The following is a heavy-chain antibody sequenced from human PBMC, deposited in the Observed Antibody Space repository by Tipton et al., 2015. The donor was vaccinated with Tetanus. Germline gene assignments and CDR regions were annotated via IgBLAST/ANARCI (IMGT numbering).Heavy chain of an antibody. CDR3: AREADWSGGSCFSGDFDT. D-gene: IGHD2-15*01. Sequence: SLRLSCAASGFIFSSYGIHWVRQAPGKGLEWLAVSWYDGTDKYYADSVKGRFTISRDNSKNTLYLQMNSLRAEDTALYYWAREADWSGGSCFSGDFDTWGQGTQVTVSP. J-gene: IGHJ4*02. CDR2: SWYDGTDK. CDR1: GFIFSSYG. V-gene: IGHV3-33*01.